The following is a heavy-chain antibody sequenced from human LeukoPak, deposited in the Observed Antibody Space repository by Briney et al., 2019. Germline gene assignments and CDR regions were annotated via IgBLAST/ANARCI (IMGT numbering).Heavy chain of an antibody. V-gene: IGHV4-38-2*02. J-gene: IGHJ4*02. CDR2: IYHSGST. CDR3: ARQEDF. CDR1: GYSISSGYY. Sequence: SETLSLTCTVSGYSISSGYYWGWIRQPPGKGLEWIGSIYHSGSTYYDPSLKSRVTISVDTSKNQFSLKLSSVTAADTAVYYCARQEDFWGQGTLVTVSS. D-gene: IGHD3-3*01.